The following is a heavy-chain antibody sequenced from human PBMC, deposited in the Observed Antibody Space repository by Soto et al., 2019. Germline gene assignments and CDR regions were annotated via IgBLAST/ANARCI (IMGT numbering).Heavy chain of an antibody. J-gene: IGHJ5*02. Sequence: QLHLVQSGPEVKKPGASVKVSCKASGYTFTTYGISWVRQAPGQGLEWLGWISANNGNKNYAQKLQGRATLTTDTSTSTAYLELRSLRSDDTAMYYCARDFRTEGAEEWLGRHPPMINWFDPWGQGTLVTVSS. CDR3: ARDFRTEGAEEWLGRHPPMINWFDP. CDR2: ISANNGNK. V-gene: IGHV1-18*04. CDR1: GYTFTTYG. D-gene: IGHD3-3*01.